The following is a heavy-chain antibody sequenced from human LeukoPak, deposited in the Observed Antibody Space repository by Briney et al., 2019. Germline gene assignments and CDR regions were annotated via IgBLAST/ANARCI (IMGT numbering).Heavy chain of an antibody. CDR2: IYQSGNT. CDR1: GSSISSGYY. V-gene: IGHV4-38-2*01. D-gene: IGHD3-22*01. J-gene: IGHJ4*02. CDR3: ARTYYYDSSGYAYFDY. Sequence: SETLSLTCAVSGSSISSGYYWGWIRQPPGKGLEWIGSIYQSGNTYYNPSLKSRVTISVDTSKNQFSLKLSSVTAADTAVYYCARTYYYDSSGYAYFDYWGQGTLVTVSS.